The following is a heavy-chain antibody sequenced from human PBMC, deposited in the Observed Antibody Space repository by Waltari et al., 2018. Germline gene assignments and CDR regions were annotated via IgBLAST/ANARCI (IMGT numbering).Heavy chain of an antibody. CDR2: KYSGGNT. CDR3: ARGGRPAVTGDAFDF. D-gene: IGHD2-21*02. CDR1: RGSINSTIHF. J-gene: IGHJ3*01. V-gene: IGHV4-39*01. Sequence: HLQESGPGLVKPSETLSLTCTASRGSINSTIHFWGWIRQPPGRGLEWIANKYSGGNTYYNPSLESRVAVSVDTSKNQLSLKLTSVTAADTALYYCARGGRPAVTGDAFDFWGQGTMVTVSS.